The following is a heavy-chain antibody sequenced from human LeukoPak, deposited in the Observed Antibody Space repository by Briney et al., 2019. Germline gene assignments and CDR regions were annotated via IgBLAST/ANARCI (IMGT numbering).Heavy chain of an antibody. CDR3: ATAEHYYDSSGYSYYFDY. D-gene: IGHD3-22*01. CDR2: INPGGGST. V-gene: IGHV1-46*01. Sequence: ASVKVSCKASGYTSTSYYMHWVRQAPGQGLEWMGIINPGGGSTSYAQKFQGRVTMTRDTSTSTVYMELSSLRSEDTAVYYCATAEHYYDSSGYSYYFDYWGQGTLVTVSS. J-gene: IGHJ4*02. CDR1: GYTSTSYY.